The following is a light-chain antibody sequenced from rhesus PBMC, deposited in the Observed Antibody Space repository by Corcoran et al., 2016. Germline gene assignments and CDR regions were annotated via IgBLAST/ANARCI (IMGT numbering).Light chain of an antibody. CDR1: QDISSY. CDR3: QQYNSLPRT. J-gene: IGKJ1*01. V-gene: IGKV1-25*02. Sequence: DIQMTQSPSSVSASVGDRVTITCRASQDISSYLAWYQQKPGRAPKLLIFYATNLQSGVPSRFSGRGFGTEFTLTISRLQPEDFATYYCQQYNSLPRTFGQGTKVEIK. CDR2: YAT.